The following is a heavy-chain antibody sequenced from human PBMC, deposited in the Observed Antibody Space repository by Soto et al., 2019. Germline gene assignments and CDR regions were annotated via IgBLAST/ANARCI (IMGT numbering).Heavy chain of an antibody. J-gene: IGHJ4*02. CDR2: ISDSGTNT. Sequence: EVQLSESGGGFIQSGGSLRLSCAASGFSISNYAMSWVRQAPGRGLEWISSISDSGTNTFYADSVRGRFVISRDKSKNTVYLQMNSLRVEDTAMYYCAKQYEFGGLEDYWGQGTLVTVSS. CDR3: AKQYEFGGLEDY. V-gene: IGHV3-23*01. CDR1: GFSISNYA. D-gene: IGHD3-3*01.